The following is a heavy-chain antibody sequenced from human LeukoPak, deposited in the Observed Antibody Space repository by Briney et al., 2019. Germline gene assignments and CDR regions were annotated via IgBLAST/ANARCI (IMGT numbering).Heavy chain of an antibody. Sequence: GGSLRLSCAASGFTFSSYWMSWVRQAPGKGLEGVANIKQDGSEKYYVDSVKGRFTISRDNAKNSLYLQMNSLRAEDTAVYYCARAYSGCDWCFDYWGQGTLVTVSS. V-gene: IGHV3-7*04. CDR3: ARAYSGCDWCFDY. D-gene: IGHD5-12*01. CDR2: IKQDGSEK. J-gene: IGHJ4*02. CDR1: GFTFSSYW.